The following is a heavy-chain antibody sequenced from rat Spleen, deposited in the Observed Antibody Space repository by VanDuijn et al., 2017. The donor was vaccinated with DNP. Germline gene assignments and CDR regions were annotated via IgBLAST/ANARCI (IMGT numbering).Heavy chain of an antibody. CDR3: ARFPPGYSSYRDWYLDF. CDR1: GFSLDNYH. Sequence: QVQLKESGPGLVQPSQTLSLVCTVSGFSLDNYHVHWVRQPSGEGLEWMGVQWSGGRTEYNSALKSRLSISRDTSKSKVFLKINSLQTEDTAMYCCARFPPGYSSYRDWYLDFWGPGTMVTVSS. V-gene: IGHV2-43*01. D-gene: IGHD1-2*01. J-gene: IGHJ1*01. CDR2: QWSGGRT.